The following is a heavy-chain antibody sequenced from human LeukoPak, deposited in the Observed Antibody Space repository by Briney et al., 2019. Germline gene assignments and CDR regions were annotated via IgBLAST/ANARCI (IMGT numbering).Heavy chain of an antibody. CDR3: ARDSTYGSSPLDI. Sequence: GGSLRLSCSASGLTVTNAWMNWIRQAPGKGLEWVSYIRTSGSTIYYADSVKGRFTISRDNANNSLYLQMNSLRAEDTAVYYCARDSTYGSSPLDIWGQGTMVTVSS. D-gene: IGHD6-13*01. CDR2: IRTSGSTI. V-gene: IGHV3-11*01. CDR1: GLTVTNAW. J-gene: IGHJ3*02.